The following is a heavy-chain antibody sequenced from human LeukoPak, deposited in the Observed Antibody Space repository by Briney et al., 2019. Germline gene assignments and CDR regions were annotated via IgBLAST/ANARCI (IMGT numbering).Heavy chain of an antibody. CDR2: IHYSARI. Sequence: SETLSLTCTVSGYSISSGYYWGWIRQPPGKGLEWIGSIHYSARIYYNPSLKSRVTISVDTSKNQFSLKLSSVTAADTAVYYCARLGTTVVSFDHIDYWGQGTLVTVSS. J-gene: IGHJ4*02. V-gene: IGHV4-38-2*02. D-gene: IGHD4-23*01. CDR1: GYSISSGYY. CDR3: ARLGTTVVSFDHIDY.